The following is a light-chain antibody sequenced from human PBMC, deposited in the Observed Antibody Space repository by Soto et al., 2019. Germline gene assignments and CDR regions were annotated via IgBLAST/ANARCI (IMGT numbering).Light chain of an antibody. CDR1: QSVSRY. J-gene: IGKJ5*01. V-gene: IGKV3-15*01. Sequence: EIVLAQSPATLSLSPGERATLSCRASQSVSRYLTWYQQKHGQAPRVFFYGASTGATGLPARFSGSGSGTEGTLTINSLKEEDCAVYYCQQYYNWPRTFGQGTRLEIK. CDR3: QQYYNWPRT. CDR2: GAS.